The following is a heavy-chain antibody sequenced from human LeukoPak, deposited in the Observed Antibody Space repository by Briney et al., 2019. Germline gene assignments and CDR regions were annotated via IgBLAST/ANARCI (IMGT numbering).Heavy chain of an antibody. J-gene: IGHJ4*02. Sequence: ASVKVSCKASGYTFTSYGISWVRQAPGQGLEWMGWISAYNGNTNYAQKLQGRVTVTTDTSTSTAYMELRSLRSDDTAVYYCARTRGGIFGVVIIFDYWGQGTLVTVSS. V-gene: IGHV1-18*01. CDR2: ISAYNGNT. CDR1: GYTFTSYG. CDR3: ARTRGGIFGVVIIFDY. D-gene: IGHD3-3*01.